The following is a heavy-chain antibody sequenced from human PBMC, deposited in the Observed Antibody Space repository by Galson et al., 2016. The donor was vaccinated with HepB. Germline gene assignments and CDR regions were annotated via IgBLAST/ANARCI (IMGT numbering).Heavy chain of an antibody. Sequence: SVKVSCKASGATFSSNAFNWVRQAPGQGLEWMGGIIPMFDTTNYAQRFQGRVTIIADESTSTAYMELSSLSSEDTAVYYCASSRPITIFGMVQRGIFDYWGQGTLVTVSS. V-gene: IGHV1-69*13. CDR3: ASSRPITIFGMVQRGIFDY. CDR2: IIPMFDTT. CDR1: GATFSSNA. J-gene: IGHJ4*02. D-gene: IGHD3-3*01.